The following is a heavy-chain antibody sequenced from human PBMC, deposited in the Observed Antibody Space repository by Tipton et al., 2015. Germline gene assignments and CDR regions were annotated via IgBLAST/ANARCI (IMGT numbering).Heavy chain of an antibody. V-gene: IGHV3-11*01. CDR3: ARAYYDSSGYYWLGLGY. J-gene: IGHJ4*02. CDR2: ISSGGSTI. CDR1: GFIFSDYY. D-gene: IGHD3-22*01. Sequence: SLRLSCAASGFIFSDYYMSWIRQAPGKGLEWVSYISSGGSTIYYADSVKGRFTISRDNAKNSLYLQMNSLRAEDTAVYYCARAYYDSSGYYWLGLGYWGQGTLVTVSS.